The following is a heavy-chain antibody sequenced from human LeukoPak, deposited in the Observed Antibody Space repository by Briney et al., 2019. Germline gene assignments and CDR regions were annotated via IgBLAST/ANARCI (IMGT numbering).Heavy chain of an antibody. Sequence: SVKVSCKASGGTFSSYAISWVRQAPGQGLEWMGRIIPILGIANYAQKFQGRVTITADKSTSTAYMELSSLRSEDTAVYYCAREPSIRGLDPWGQGTLVTVSS. D-gene: IGHD2-21*01. CDR3: AREPSIRGLDP. J-gene: IGHJ5*02. CDR2: IIPILGIA. V-gene: IGHV1-69*04. CDR1: GGTFSSYA.